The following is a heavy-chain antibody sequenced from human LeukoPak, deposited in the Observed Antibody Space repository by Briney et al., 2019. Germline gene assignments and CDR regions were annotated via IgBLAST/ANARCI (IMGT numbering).Heavy chain of an antibody. J-gene: IGHJ3*02. D-gene: IGHD3-22*01. CDR1: GGSISSGSYY. Sequence: SETLSLTCTVSGGSISSGSYYWSWIRQPAGKGLEWIGRIYTSGSTNYNPSLKSRVTISVDTSKNQFSLKLSSVTAADTAVYYCARASDPDRRGITMIVGDGYDAFDIWGQGTMVTVSS. CDR2: IYTSGST. V-gene: IGHV4-61*02. CDR3: ARASDPDRRGITMIVGDGYDAFDI.